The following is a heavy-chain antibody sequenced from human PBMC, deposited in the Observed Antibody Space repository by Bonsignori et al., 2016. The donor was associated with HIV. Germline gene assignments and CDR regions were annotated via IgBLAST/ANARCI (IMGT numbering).Heavy chain of an antibody. J-gene: IGHJ4*02. D-gene: IGHD7-27*01. CDR3: ARPANWGSSLEYFDY. CDR1: GGSFSGYY. Sequence: SETLSLTCAVYGGSFSGYYWSWIRQPPGKGLEWIGEINHSGSTNYNPSLKSRVTMSVDTSKNQFSLKLTSVTAADTAVYYCARPANWGSSLEYFDYWGQGTLVTVSS. CDR2: INHSGST. V-gene: IGHV4-34*01.